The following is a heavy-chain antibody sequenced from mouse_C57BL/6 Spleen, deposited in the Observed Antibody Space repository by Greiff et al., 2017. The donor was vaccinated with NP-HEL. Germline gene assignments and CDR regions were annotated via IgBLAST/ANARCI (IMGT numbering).Heavy chain of an antibody. CDR3: ARRAIYDYDDYFDY. Sequence: EVQLQQSGPELVKPGASVKISCKASGYTFTDYYMNWVKQSHGKSLEWIGDINPNNGGTSYNQKFKGKATLTVDKSSSTAYMELRSLTSEDSAVYYCARRAIYDYDDYFDYWGQGTTLTVSS. D-gene: IGHD2-4*01. J-gene: IGHJ2*01. CDR2: INPNNGGT. CDR1: GYTFTDYY. V-gene: IGHV1-26*01.